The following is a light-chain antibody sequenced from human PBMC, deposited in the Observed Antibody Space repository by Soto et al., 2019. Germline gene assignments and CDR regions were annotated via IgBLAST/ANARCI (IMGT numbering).Light chain of an antibody. Sequence: DIVLTQSPGTLSLSPGERATLSCRASQSVTSAYLAWYQQRRGQGPRLLIYGASSRATGIPDRFSGSGSGTDFTLTISRLEPEDFAVYYCQQYGNSRWTLGQGTKVEIK. CDR1: QSVTSAY. V-gene: IGKV3-20*01. J-gene: IGKJ1*01. CDR2: GAS. CDR3: QQYGNSRWT.